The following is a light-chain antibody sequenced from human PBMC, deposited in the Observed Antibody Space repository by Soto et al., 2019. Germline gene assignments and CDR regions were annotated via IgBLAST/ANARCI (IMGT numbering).Light chain of an antibody. J-gene: IGKJ1*01. Sequence: IVLTQSPGTLSLSPGERATLSCRASQSVRSDYLAWYQQKPGQAPRLHIYGASTRATGIPDRFTGSGSGTDFTLTISRLETEDFAVYYCQQYSNSLTWTFGQGTK. V-gene: IGKV3-20*01. CDR1: QSVRSDY. CDR3: QQYSNSLTWT. CDR2: GAS.